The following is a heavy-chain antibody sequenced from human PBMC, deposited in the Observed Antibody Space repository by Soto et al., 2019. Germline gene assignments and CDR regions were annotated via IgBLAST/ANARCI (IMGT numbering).Heavy chain of an antibody. D-gene: IGHD5-12*01. J-gene: IGHJ4*02. Sequence: QVQLVESGGGLIKPGGCLRLSCAASGFTFSDYYMSWIRQAPGKGLEWVSYISSSGSDTNYADSVKGRFTVSRDNAKNSLYLQMNSLRAEDTAVYYCARSLRGYSGYSGNWGQGTLVTVSS. CDR3: ARSLRGYSGYSGN. CDR2: ISSSGSDT. V-gene: IGHV3-11*05. CDR1: GFTFSDYY.